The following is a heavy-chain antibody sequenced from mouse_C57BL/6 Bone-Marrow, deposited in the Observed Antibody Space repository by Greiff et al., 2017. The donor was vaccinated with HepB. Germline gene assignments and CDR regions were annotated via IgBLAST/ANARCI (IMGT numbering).Heavy chain of an antibody. CDR2: IYPRSGNT. V-gene: IGHV1-81*01. J-gene: IGHJ3*01. CDR1: GYTFTSYG. CDR3: AREVIARRVWFAY. D-gene: IGHD2-4*01. Sequence: VKLQESGAELARPGASVKLSCKASGYTFTSYGISWVKQSTGQGLEWIGEIYPRSGNTYYNEKFKGKATLTVDKSSSTAYMKLRSLTSEDSAVYFCAREVIARRVWFAYGGQGTRVTVSA.